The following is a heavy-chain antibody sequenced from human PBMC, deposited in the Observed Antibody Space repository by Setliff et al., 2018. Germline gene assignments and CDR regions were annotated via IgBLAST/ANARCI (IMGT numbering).Heavy chain of an antibody. V-gene: IGHV3-30*02. CDR2: IRYDGSNK. CDR3: ARDRRPIYDSSRRGPFDI. CDR1: GFTFSSYG. J-gene: IGHJ3*02. D-gene: IGHD3-22*01. Sequence: GGSLRLSCAASGFTFSSYGMHWVRQAPGKGLEWVAFIRYDGSNKYYADSVKGRFTISRDNSKNTLYLQMNSLRAEDTAVYYCARDRRPIYDSSRRGPFDIWGQGTMVTVSS.